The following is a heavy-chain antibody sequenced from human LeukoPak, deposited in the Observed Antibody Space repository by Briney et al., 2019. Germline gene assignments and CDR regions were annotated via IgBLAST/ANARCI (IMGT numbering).Heavy chain of an antibody. D-gene: IGHD3-9*01. CDR2: ISHSGST. Sequence: SETLSLTCAVYGVSLSGNFWSWIRQPPGKGLEWIGEISHSGSTNYSPSLKSRLTISVDTSKNQFSLRLSSVTAADTAVYCARGHTLGGYYKQKYYYYGMDVWGQGTTVTVSS. J-gene: IGHJ6*02. V-gene: IGHV4-34*01. CDR1: GVSLSGNF. CDR3: ARGHTLGGYYKQKYYYYGMDV.